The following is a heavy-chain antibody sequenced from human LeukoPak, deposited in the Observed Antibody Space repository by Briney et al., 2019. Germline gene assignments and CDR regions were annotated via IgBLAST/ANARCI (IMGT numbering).Heavy chain of an antibody. D-gene: IGHD1-7*01. J-gene: IGHJ4*02. CDR3: ANYGGGISGTIEC. V-gene: IGHV3-23*01. CDR2: ISGSGSRVST. CDR1: GFTFSSYS. Sequence: QAGVSLRLSCAASGFTFSSYSMNWVRQDPGKGLEWVSSISGSGSRVSTLYADSVKGRFTISRDNSKNTLYLQMNSLRAEDTAMYYCANYGGGISGTIECWGQGTLVTVSS.